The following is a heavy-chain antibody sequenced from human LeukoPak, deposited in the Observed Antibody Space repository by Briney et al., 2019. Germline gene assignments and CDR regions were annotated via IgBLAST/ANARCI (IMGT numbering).Heavy chain of an antibody. CDR1: GFTFRAYW. CDR2: IKDDGRQK. J-gene: IGHJ4*02. CDR3: ARDGGGGFDS. V-gene: IGHV3-7*01. D-gene: IGHD3-16*01. Sequence: GGSLRLSCVASGFTFRAYWMTWVRQAPGKGLEWVANIKDDGRQKYYVDSVKGLFTISRDNAQNSLYLQMNSLRAEDTAVYYCARDGGGGFDSWGQGTLVTVSS.